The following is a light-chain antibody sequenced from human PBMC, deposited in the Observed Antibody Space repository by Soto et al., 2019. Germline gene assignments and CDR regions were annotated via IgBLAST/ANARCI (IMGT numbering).Light chain of an antibody. Sequence: QSVLTQPPSASGSPGQSVTISCTGTSSDVGAYNYVSWYQQHAGKAPKLVLYEVTKRPSGVRDRFSGSKSANTASLTVSGLQAEDEADYYCSSFASSNTWVFGGGTKLTVL. J-gene: IGLJ3*02. CDR3: SSFASSNTWV. CDR2: EVT. V-gene: IGLV2-8*01. CDR1: SSDVGAYNY.